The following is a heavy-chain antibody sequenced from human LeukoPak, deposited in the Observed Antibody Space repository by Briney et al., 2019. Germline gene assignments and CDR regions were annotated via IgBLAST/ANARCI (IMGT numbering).Heavy chain of an antibody. CDR3: ARSGGNWWFDP. CDR1: GGSISNYY. D-gene: IGHD2-21*01. Sequence: PSETLSLTCTVSGGSISNYYWSWVRQPPGKGLEWIGCIYDSGSTDYNPSLKSRVTISADTSKNQLSLTLSSATAADTAVYYCARSGGNWWFDPWGQGTLVTVS. J-gene: IGHJ5*02. V-gene: IGHV4-59*01. CDR2: IYDSGST.